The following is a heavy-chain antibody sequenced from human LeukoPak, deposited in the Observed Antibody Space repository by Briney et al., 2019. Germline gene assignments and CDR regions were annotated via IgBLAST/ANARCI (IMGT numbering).Heavy chain of an antibody. V-gene: IGHV1-69*01. CDR3: ARDPYDFWSGYPGDY. J-gene: IGHJ4*02. Sequence: SVKVSCKASGGTFSSYAISWVRQAPGQGLEWMGGIIPIFGTANYAQKFQGRVTITADESTSTAYMELSSLRSEDTAVYYCARDPYDFWSGYPGDYWGQGTLVSVSS. CDR1: GGTFSSYA. CDR2: IIPIFGTA. D-gene: IGHD3-3*01.